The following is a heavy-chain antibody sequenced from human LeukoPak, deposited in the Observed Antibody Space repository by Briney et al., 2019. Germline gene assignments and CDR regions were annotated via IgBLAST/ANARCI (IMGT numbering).Heavy chain of an antibody. J-gene: IGHJ6*02. Sequence: EASVKVSCKASGYTFTSYAMHWVRQAPGQRLEWMGWINAGNGNTKYSQKFQGRVTITRDTSASTAYMELSSLRSEDTVVYYCASPAVVQLGSHYYYGMDVWGQGTTVTVSS. D-gene: IGHD1-1*01. CDR1: GYTFTSYA. CDR2: INAGNGNT. V-gene: IGHV1-3*01. CDR3: ASPAVVQLGSHYYYGMDV.